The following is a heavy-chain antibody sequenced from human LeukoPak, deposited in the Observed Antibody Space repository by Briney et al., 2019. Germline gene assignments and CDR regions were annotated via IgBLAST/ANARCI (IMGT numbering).Heavy chain of an antibody. CDR3: ARAICSSTSCSREDY. D-gene: IGHD2-2*01. CDR1: GGSISSGGYY. V-gene: IGHV4-31*03. J-gene: IGHJ4*02. CDR2: IYYSGST. Sequence: SQTLSLTCTVSGGSISSGGYYWSWIRQHPGKGLEWIGYIYYSGSTYYNPSLKSRVTISVDTSKNQFSLKLSSVTAADTAVYYCARAICSSTSCSREDYWGQGTLVTVSS.